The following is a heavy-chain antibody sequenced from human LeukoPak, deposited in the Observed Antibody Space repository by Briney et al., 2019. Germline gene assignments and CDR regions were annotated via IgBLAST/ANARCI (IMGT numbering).Heavy chain of an antibody. V-gene: IGHV4-39*01. CDR2: VHSSGSI. CDR3: ARLYHYDFWSGYYAFDY. J-gene: IGHJ4*02. D-gene: IGHD3-3*01. CDR1: GGSISSRSYY. Sequence: SETLSLTCTVSGGSISSRSYYWGWIRQPPGKGLEWIGNVHSSGSIYYNPSLKSRVTISVDTSNNQFSLKLNSVTAADTAVYYCARLYHYDFWSGYYAFDYWGQGTLVTVSS.